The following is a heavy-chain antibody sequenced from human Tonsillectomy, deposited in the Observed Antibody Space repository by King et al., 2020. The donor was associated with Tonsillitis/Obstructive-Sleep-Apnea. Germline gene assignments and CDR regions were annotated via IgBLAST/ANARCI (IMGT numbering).Heavy chain of an antibody. Sequence: VQLVESGGGVVQPGGSLRLSCAASGFIFDDFVMHWVRQAPGKGLEWVSLLSGDGDFTYYADSVRGRFTISRDNSKNSLYLQMNSLRTEDTALYYCAKETSNSGTYYYYYYYMDVWGKGTTVTVSS. CDR1: GFIFDDFV. CDR2: LSGDGDFT. V-gene: IGHV3-43*02. J-gene: IGHJ6*03. D-gene: IGHD1-26*01. CDR3: AKETSNSGTYYYYYYYMDV.